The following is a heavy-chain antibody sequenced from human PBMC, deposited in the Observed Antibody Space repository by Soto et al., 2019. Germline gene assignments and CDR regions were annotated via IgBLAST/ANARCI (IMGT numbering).Heavy chain of an antibody. Sequence: GGSLRLSCAASGFTFDDYAMHWVRQAPGKGLEWVSGISWNSGSIGYADSVKGRFTISRDNAKNSLYLQMNSLRAEDTALYYCAKEGVIPAAELNYYMDVWGKGTTVTVSS. CDR2: ISWNSGSI. V-gene: IGHV3-9*01. CDR3: AKEGVIPAAELNYYMDV. CDR1: GFTFDDYA. J-gene: IGHJ6*03. D-gene: IGHD2-2*01.